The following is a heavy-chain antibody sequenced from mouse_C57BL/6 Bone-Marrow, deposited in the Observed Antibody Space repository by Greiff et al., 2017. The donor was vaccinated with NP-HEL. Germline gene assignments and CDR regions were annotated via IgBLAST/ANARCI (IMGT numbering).Heavy chain of an antibody. CDR1: GYTFTSYG. CDR2: IYPRSGNT. D-gene: IGHD1-1*01. CDR3: ARGGYYYGSSYPHYAMDY. V-gene: IGHV1-81*01. Sequence: QVQLQQSGAELARPGASVKLSCKASGYTFTSYGISWVKQRTGQGLEWIGEIYPRSGNTYYNEKFKGKATLTADKSSSTAYMELRSLTSEDSAVYFCARGGYYYGSSYPHYAMDYWGQGTSVTVSS. J-gene: IGHJ4*01.